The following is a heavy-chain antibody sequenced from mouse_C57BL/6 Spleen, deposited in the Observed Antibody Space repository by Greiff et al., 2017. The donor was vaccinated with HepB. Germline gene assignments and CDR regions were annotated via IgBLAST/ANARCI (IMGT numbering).Heavy chain of an antibody. CDR2: INPYNGGT. J-gene: IGHJ4*01. CDR3: ASYYGSSYDYYAMDY. CDR1: GYTFTDYY. V-gene: IGHV1-19*01. Sequence: EVKLQQSGPVLVKPGASVKMSCKASGYTFTDYYMNWVKQSHGKSLEWIGVINPYNGGTSYNQKFKGKATLTVDKSSSTAYMELNSLTSEDSAVYYCASYYGSSYDYYAMDYWGQGTSVTVSS. D-gene: IGHD1-1*01.